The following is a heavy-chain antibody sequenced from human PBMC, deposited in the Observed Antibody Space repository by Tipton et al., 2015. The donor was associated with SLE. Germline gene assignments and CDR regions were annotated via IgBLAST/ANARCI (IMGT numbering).Heavy chain of an antibody. Sequence: TLSLTCAVYGGSFSGYYWSWIRQPPGKGLEWIGEINHSGSTNYNPSLKSRVTISVDTSKNQFSLKLSSVTAADTAVYYCARTWELLPFDYWGQGTLVTVSS. CDR3: ARTWELLPFDY. D-gene: IGHD1-26*01. V-gene: IGHV4-34*01. CDR1: GGSFSGYY. CDR2: INHSGST. J-gene: IGHJ4*02.